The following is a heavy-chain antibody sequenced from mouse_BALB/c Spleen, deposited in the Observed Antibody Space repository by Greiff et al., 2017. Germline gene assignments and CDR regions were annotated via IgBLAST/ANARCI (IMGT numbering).Heavy chain of an antibody. CDR2: ISSGSSTI. Sequence: EVMLVESGGDLVKPGGSLKLSCAASGFTFSSFGMHWVRQAPEKGLEWVAYISSGSSTIYYADTVKGRFTISRDNPKNTLFLQMTSLRSEDTAMYYCARGDYGRAKETWFAYWGQGTLVTVSA. D-gene: IGHD1-1*01. J-gene: IGHJ3*01. V-gene: IGHV5-17*02. CDR1: GFTFSSFG. CDR3: ARGDYGRAKETWFAY.